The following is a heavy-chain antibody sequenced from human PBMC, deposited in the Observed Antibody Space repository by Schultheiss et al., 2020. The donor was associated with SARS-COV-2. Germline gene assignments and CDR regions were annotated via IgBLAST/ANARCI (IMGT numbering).Heavy chain of an antibody. J-gene: IGHJ4*02. CDR1: GGSFSGYY. D-gene: IGHD5-12*01. CDR2: INHSGST. CDR3: ARGGDSGYDDPGGFDY. Sequence: SETLSLTCAVYGGSFSGYYWSWIRQPPGKGLEWIGEINHSGSTNYNPSLKSRVTISVDTSKNQFSLKLSSVTAADTAVYYCARGGDSGYDDPGGFDYWGQGTLVTVSS. V-gene: IGHV4-34*01.